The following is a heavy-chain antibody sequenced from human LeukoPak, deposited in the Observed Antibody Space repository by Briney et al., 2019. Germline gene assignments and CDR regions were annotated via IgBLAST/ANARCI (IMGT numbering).Heavy chain of an antibody. CDR2: ISYDGSNK. V-gene: IGHV3-30-3*01. J-gene: IGHJ4*02. CDR3: ARDAAAEFDY. Sequence: GRSPRLSCAASGFTFSSYAMHWVRQAPGKGLEWVAVISYDGSNKYYADSVKGRFTISRDNSKNTLYLQMNSLRAEDTAVYYCARDAAAEFDYWGQGTLVTVSS. CDR1: GFTFSSYA. D-gene: IGHD6-13*01.